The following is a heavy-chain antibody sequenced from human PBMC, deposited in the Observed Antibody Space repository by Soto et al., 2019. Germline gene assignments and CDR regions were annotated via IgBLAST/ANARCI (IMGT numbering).Heavy chain of an antibody. CDR1: GFTFSSYS. Sequence: GGSLRLSCAASGFTFSSYSMNWVRQAPGKGLEWVSSISSSSSYIYYADSVKGRFTISRDNAKNSLYLQMNSLRAEDTAVYYCARVNSHHSSSSFYYYYYMDVWGKGTTVTVSS. J-gene: IGHJ6*03. CDR2: ISSSSSYI. CDR3: ARVNSHHSSSSFYYYYYMDV. V-gene: IGHV3-21*01. D-gene: IGHD6-6*01.